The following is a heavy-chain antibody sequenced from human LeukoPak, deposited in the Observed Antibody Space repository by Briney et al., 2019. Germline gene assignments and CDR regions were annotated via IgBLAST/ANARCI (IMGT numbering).Heavy chain of an antibody. CDR3: ARDSGTTGEVKFDP. CDR1: RGSLTRYY. V-gene: IGHV4-4*07. Sequence: SETLSLTCTVSRGSLTRYYLSWIRHPAGKGLEWIGRVYGGGSTTYNPSLQSQVTMSVHTSKNQYSLKLSSVTAADTALDYCARDSGTTGEVKFDPWGQGTLVTVSS. D-gene: IGHD3-10*01. J-gene: IGHJ5*02. CDR2: VYGGGST.